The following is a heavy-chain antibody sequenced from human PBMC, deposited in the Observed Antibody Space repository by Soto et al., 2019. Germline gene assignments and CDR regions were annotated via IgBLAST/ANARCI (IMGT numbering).Heavy chain of an antibody. D-gene: IGHD6-13*01. Sequence: GESLKISCKGSGYSFTSYWIGWVRQMPGKGLEWMGIIYAGDSDTRYSPSFQGQVTISADKSISTAYLQWSSLKASDTAVYYCARALWVIAAAGNAYYYYGMDVWGQGTTVTVSS. CDR1: GYSFTSYW. CDR3: ARALWVIAAAGNAYYYYGMDV. V-gene: IGHV5-51*01. J-gene: IGHJ6*02. CDR2: IYAGDSDT.